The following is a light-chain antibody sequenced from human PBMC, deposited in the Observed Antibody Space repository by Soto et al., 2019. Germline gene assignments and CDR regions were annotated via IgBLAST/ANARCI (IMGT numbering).Light chain of an antibody. CDR1: QSISRW. CDR2: DAY. V-gene: IGKV1-5*01. J-gene: IGKJ5*01. Sequence: DIPMTQSPPTLSSSIGDTVTITCRASQSISRWLAWYQQKPGKAPKLLIYDAYSLEIGVPSRFSGSGSGAEFTLTISSLQPDDFATYYCQQYNRLITFGQGTRLEI. CDR3: QQYNRLIT.